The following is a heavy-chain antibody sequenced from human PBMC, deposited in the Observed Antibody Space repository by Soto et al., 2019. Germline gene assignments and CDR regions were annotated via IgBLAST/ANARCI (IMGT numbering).Heavy chain of an antibody. CDR1: GYTFTSYY. V-gene: IGHV1-46*01. CDR2: INPSGGST. Sequence: ASVKVSCKASGYTFTSYYMHWVRQAPGQGLEWMGIINPSGGSTSYAQKFQGRVTMTRDTSTSTVYMELSSLRSEDPAVYYCARDREYGDGWVVASLSSEYWDQETLVTVSS. D-gene: IGHD5-18*01. J-gene: IGHJ4*02. CDR3: ARDREYGDGWVVASLSSEY.